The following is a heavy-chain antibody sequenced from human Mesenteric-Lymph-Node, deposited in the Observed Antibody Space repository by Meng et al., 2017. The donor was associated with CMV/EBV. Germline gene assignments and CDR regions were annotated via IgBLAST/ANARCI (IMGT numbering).Heavy chain of an antibody. CDR3: ARDIAMTPVRPYYYYGLDV. CDR2: ITGSGGST. Sequence: GGSLRLSCAASGFTFSSYAMNWVRQAPGKGLEWVSAITGSGGSTYYADSVKGRFTISRDNSKNTLYLQMNSLRAEDTAVYYCARDIAMTPVRPYYYYGLDVWGQGTPVTVSS. J-gene: IGHJ6*02. V-gene: IGHV3-23*01. D-gene: IGHD4-11*01. CDR1: GFTFSSYA.